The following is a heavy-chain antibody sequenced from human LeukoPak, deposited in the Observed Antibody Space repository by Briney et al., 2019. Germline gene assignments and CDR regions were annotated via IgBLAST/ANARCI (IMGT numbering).Heavy chain of an antibody. CDR3: ARDIAHSSGWGYFDY. D-gene: IGHD6-19*01. Sequence: GSLRLSCAASGFTFSSYAMSWIRQPPGKGLEWIGRINHSGSTNYNPSLKSRVTISVGTSKNQFSLKVSSVTAADTAAYYCARDIAHSSGWGYFDYWAREPWSPSPQ. CDR2: INHSGST. J-gene: IGHJ4*02. V-gene: IGHV4-34*01. CDR1: GFTFSSYA.